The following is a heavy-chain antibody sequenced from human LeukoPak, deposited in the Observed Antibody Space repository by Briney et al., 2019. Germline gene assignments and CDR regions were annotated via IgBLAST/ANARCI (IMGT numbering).Heavy chain of an antibody. CDR3: ARFSSSWLQPFDY. CDR1: GFTFTGFA. V-gene: IGHV3-73*01. D-gene: IGHD6-13*01. Sequence: GGSLRLSCAASGFTFTGFAIHWARQASGKGLEWIGHIRSKPNSYATTYAASVKGRFTISRDDSKNTAYLQMNSLKIEDTAVYYCARFSSSWLQPFDYWGQGTLVTVSS. J-gene: IGHJ4*02. CDR2: IRSKPNSYAT.